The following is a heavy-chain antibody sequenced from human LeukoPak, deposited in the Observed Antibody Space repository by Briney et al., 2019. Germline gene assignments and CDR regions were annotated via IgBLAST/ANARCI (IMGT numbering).Heavy chain of an antibody. CDR3: ARAMLYCGGDCYRDY. CDR1: GYTFTGYY. V-gene: IGHV1-2*02. D-gene: IGHD2-21*02. J-gene: IGHJ4*02. CDR2: INPNSGGT. Sequence: ASVKVSCYASGYTFTGYYMHWVRQAPGQGLEWMGWINPNSGGTNYAQKFQGRVTMTRDTSISTAYMELSRLRSEDTAVYYCARAMLYCGGDCYRDYWGQGTLVTVSS.